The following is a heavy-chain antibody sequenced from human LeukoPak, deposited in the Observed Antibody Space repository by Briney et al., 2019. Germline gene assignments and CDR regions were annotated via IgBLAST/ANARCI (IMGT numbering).Heavy chain of an antibody. V-gene: IGHV1-69*13. CDR1: GGTFSSYA. CDR2: IIPIFGTA. D-gene: IGHD1-14*01. Sequence: GASVKVSCKASGGTFSSYAISWVRQAPGQGLEWMGGIIPIFGTANYAQKFQGRVTITADESTSTAYMELSSLRSEDTAVYYCARCGPGSSRRDVGYMDVWGKGTTVTVSS. J-gene: IGHJ6*03. CDR3: ARCGPGSSRRDVGYMDV.